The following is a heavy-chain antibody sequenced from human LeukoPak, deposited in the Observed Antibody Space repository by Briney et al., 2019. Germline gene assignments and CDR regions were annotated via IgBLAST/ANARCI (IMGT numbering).Heavy chain of an antibody. Sequence: ASVKVSFKASGYTFTGYYLHWVRQAPGQGLEWVGWINPNSGVTNYAQKFQGRVSMTSDTSISTVYMELSRLRSDDTAVYYCSREDYWGQGTLVTVSS. V-gene: IGHV1-2*02. CDR1: GYTFTGYY. CDR2: INPNSGVT. J-gene: IGHJ4*02. CDR3: SREDY.